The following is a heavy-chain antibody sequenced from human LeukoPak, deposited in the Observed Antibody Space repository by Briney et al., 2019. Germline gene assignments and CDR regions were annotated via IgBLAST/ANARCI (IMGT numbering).Heavy chain of an antibody. CDR1: GVSISSYY. CDR2: NYYSGST. CDR3: AAYGDHIGYFDY. D-gene: IGHD4-17*01. J-gene: IGHJ4*02. Sequence: KPSETLSLTCTVSGVSISSYYWSWIRQPPGKGLEWIGYNYYSGSTNYNPSLNSRVIISVDTSKNQFSLKLNSVTAADTAVYYCAAYGDHIGYFDYWGQGTLVTVSS. V-gene: IGHV4-59*01.